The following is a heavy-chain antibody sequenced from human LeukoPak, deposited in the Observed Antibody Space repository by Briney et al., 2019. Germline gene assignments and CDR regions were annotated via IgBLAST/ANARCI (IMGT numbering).Heavy chain of an antibody. Sequence: GASVKVSCKASGYTFTNYYIYWVRQAPGQGLEWMGIINPSGGRTDYAQNFQGRVTVTRDTSTSTAYMELSSLRSEDTVVYFCARTRGYSAYDYFDYWGQGTLVTVSS. CDR3: ARTRGYSAYDYFDY. J-gene: IGHJ4*02. CDR1: GYTFTNYY. D-gene: IGHD5-12*01. V-gene: IGHV1-46*01. CDR2: INPSGGRT.